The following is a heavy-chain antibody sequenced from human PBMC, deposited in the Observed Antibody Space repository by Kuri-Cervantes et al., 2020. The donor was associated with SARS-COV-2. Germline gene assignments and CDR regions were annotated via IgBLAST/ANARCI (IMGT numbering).Heavy chain of an antibody. CDR2: ISYDGSNK. CDR3: ARDRVGVHYY. Sequence: GESLKISCAASAFTFSSYAMHWVRQAPGKGLEWVAIISYDGSNKYYADSVKGRFTISRDNSKNTLYLQMNSLRAEDTAVYYCARDRVGVHYYWGQGTLVTVSS. D-gene: IGHD2-21*01. J-gene: IGHJ4*02. CDR1: AFTFSSYA. V-gene: IGHV3-30-3*01.